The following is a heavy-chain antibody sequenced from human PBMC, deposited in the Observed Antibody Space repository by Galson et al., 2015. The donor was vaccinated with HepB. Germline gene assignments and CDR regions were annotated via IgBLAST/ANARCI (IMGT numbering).Heavy chain of an antibody. CDR3: AREREGNPEAEF. CDR1: GFTVNTR. CDR2: IYGRGNT. J-gene: IGHJ4*02. V-gene: IGHV3-53*01. D-gene: IGHD5-24*01. Sequence: SLRLSCAASGFTVNTRMSWFRQAPGKGLEWVSVIYGRGNTYYADSVKGRFTIPRDNSKNTLYLQMNSLGAEDAAMYYCAREREGNPEAEFWGQGTLVTVSS.